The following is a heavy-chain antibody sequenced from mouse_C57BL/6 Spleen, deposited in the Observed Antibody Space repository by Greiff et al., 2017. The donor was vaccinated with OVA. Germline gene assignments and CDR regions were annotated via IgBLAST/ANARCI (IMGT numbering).Heavy chain of an antibody. Sequence: DVQVVASEGGLVQPGSSMKLSCTASGFTFSDYYMAWVRQVPEKGLEWVANINYDGSSTYYLDSLKSRFIISRDNAKNILYLQMSSLKSEDTATYYWARESGYGSSYDWYFDVWGTGTTVTVSS. CDR1: GFTFSDYY. D-gene: IGHD1-1*01. CDR2: INYDGSST. J-gene: IGHJ1*03. CDR3: ARESGYGSSYDWYFDV. V-gene: IGHV5-16*01.